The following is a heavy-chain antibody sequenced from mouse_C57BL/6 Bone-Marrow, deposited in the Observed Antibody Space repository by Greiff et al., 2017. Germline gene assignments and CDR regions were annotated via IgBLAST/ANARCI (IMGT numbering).Heavy chain of an antibody. CDR3: ARDPYHSNQGY. CDR1: GYTFTSYG. Sequence: QVQLQQSGAELARPGASVKLSCKASGYTFTSYGISWVKQRTGQGLEWIGEIYPRSGNTYYNEKFKGKATLTAAKSSSTAYMELRSLTSEDSAVYFCARDPYHSNQGYWGQGTTLTVSS. V-gene: IGHV1-81*01. D-gene: IGHD2-5*01. J-gene: IGHJ2*01. CDR2: IYPRSGNT.